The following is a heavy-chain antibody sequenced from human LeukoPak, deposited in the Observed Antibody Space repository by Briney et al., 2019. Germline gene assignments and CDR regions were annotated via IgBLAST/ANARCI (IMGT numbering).Heavy chain of an antibody. D-gene: IGHD3-3*01. CDR2: MNPNSGNT. CDR1: GYTFTSYD. Sequence: ASVKVSCKASGYTFTSYDINWVRQATGQGLEWMGWMNPNSGNTGYAQKFQGRVTMTRNTSISTAYMELSSLRSEDTAVYYCARSPTYCDFWSGYLRYYYYYYGMDVWGQGTTVTVSS. J-gene: IGHJ6*02. V-gene: IGHV1-8*01. CDR3: ARSPTYCDFWSGYLRYYYYYYGMDV.